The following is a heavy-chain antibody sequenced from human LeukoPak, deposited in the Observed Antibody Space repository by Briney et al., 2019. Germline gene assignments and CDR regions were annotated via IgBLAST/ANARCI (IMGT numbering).Heavy chain of an antibody. CDR1: GYTFTSYG. J-gene: IGHJ4*02. CDR3: ARDRVLLWFGEPNSDFDY. Sequence: ASVKVSCKASGYTFTSYGISWVRQAPGQGLEWMGWISAYNGNTNYAQKLQGRVTMTTDTSTSTAYMELRSLRSDDTAVYYCARDRVLLWFGEPNSDFDYWGQGTLVTVSS. V-gene: IGHV1-18*01. CDR2: ISAYNGNT. D-gene: IGHD3-10*01.